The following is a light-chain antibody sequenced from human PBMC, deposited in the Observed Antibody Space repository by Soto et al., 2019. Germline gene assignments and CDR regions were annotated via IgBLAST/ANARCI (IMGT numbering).Light chain of an antibody. Sequence: DIQMTQSPSTLSASVGDRVTITCRASQSISSWLAWYQQKPGKAPKLLIYDASSLESGVPSRFSGSGSGTEFTLTISSLQPDDFATYYCQQYNSYSQTCGQGTKVDIK. CDR3: QQYNSYSQT. CDR2: DAS. V-gene: IGKV1-5*01. J-gene: IGKJ1*01. CDR1: QSISSW.